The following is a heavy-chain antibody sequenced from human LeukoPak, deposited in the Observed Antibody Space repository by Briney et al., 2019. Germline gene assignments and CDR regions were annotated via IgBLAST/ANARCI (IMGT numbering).Heavy chain of an antibody. J-gene: IGHJ3*02. CDR2: ISAYNGNT. CDR3: ERKYGNYLAFDI. V-gene: IGHV1-18*01. CDR1: GYTFTSYG. Sequence: ASVKVSCKASGYTFTSYGISWVRQAPGQGLEWMGWISAYNGNTNYAQKLQGRVTMTTDTSTSTAYMELRSLRFDDTAVYYWERKYGNYLAFDIWGQGTMGTVSS. D-gene: IGHD1-26*01.